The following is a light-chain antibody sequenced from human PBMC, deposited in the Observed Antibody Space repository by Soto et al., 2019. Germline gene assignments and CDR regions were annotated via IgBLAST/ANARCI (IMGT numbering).Light chain of an antibody. Sequence: VVLTQSPATLSLSPGERATLSCRTSLSVSVYLDWYQQKPGQAPRLLISDASNRATGIPARFSGSGSATDFTLTISSLEPEDFAVYYCQQRSNWPPALTFGGGTKVDIK. CDR1: LSVSVY. J-gene: IGKJ4*01. CDR2: DAS. V-gene: IGKV3-11*01. CDR3: QQRSNWPPALT.